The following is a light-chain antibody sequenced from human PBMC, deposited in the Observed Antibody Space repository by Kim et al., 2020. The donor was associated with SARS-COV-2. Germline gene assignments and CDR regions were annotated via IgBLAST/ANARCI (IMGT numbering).Light chain of an antibody. CDR1: QSVTSDY. CDR2: GAS. CDR3: QQYGSAPDT. Sequence: EVVLTQSPGTLSLTPGERATLSCRASQSVTSDYLAWFQQRRGHPPRLLIYGASTRATGIPDKFVGSGSGADFTLTISRLEPEDFAVYYCQQYGSAPDTFGRGTKLEI. J-gene: IGKJ2*01. V-gene: IGKV3-20*01.